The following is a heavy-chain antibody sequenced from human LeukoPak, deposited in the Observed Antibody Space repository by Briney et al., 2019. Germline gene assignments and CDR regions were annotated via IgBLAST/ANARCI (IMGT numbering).Heavy chain of an antibody. CDR2: INPNSGGT. Sequence: ASVKVSCKASGYTFTGYYMHWVRQAPGQGLEWMGSINPNSGGTSSAQNFQGRVTMTRDTSISTACMELSGLRSDDTAIYYCARVSVAGTPDRDYFDYWGQGTLVTVSS. V-gene: IGHV1-2*02. CDR1: GYTFTGYY. J-gene: IGHJ4*02. D-gene: IGHD6-19*01. CDR3: ARVSVAGTPDRDYFDY.